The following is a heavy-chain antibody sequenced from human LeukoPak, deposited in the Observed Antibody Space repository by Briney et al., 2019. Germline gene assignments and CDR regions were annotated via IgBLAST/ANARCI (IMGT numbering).Heavy chain of an antibody. Sequence: ASLKVSCKASGYTFSSFGISWVRQAPGQGLEWMGWISAYNGNTIFAQEFQGRVTMTTDTSTSTASMELSSLRSDDTAVYYCARDQGIYNHRIIDSWGQGTLVTVSS. CDR1: GYTFSSFG. V-gene: IGHV1-18*01. D-gene: IGHD5-12*01. CDR2: ISAYNGNT. J-gene: IGHJ4*02. CDR3: ARDQGIYNHRIIDS.